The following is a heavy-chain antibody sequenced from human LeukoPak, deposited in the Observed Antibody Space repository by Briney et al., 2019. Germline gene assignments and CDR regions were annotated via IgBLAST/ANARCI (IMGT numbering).Heavy chain of an antibody. CDR1: GFTFSSCD. J-gene: IGHJ3*02. CDR3: ARDYGDDEGAFDI. Sequence: GGSLRLSCAASGFTFSSCDLHWVRQAPGKGLEWVAIISYDGRTKYYADSVKGRFTISRDNAKNSLYLQMNSLRAEDTAVYYCARDYGDDEGAFDIWGQGTMVTVSS. V-gene: IGHV3-30*04. CDR2: ISYDGRTK. D-gene: IGHD4-17*01.